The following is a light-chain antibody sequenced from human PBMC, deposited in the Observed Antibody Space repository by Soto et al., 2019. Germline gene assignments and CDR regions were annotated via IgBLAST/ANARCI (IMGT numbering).Light chain of an antibody. Sequence: EIVLTQSPGTLSVSPGERATLSCRASQSVSRTYLAWYQQKPVQAPRLLIYATSSRATGIPDRFSGSGSGTDFTLTISRLEPEDFAVYYCQQYGRSGTFGQGTKV. CDR1: QSVSRTY. V-gene: IGKV3-20*01. J-gene: IGKJ1*01. CDR3: QQYGRSGT. CDR2: ATS.